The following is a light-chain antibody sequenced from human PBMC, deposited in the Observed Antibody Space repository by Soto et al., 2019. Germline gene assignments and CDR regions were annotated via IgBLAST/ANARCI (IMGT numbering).Light chain of an antibody. CDR1: SSDVGRYNY. CDR3: CSFAGL. J-gene: IGLJ2*01. V-gene: IGLV2-11*01. Sequence: QSVLTQPRSVSGSPGQSVAISCAGTSSDVGRYNYVSWYQQYPGKAPKLIIYDVTKRPSGVPDRFSGSKSGNTASLTISGLQAEGEADYYCCSFAGLFGGGTKLTVL. CDR2: DVT.